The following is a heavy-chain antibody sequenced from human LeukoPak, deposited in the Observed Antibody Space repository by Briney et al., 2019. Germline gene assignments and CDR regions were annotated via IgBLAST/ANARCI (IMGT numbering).Heavy chain of an antibody. J-gene: IGHJ3*02. D-gene: IGHD3-9*01. CDR2: MNPNSGDT. CDR1: GYTFTSYG. Sequence: GASVKVSCKASGYTFTSYGISWVRQATGQGLEWMGWMNPNSGDTGYARKFQGRVTITRETSISTVVMELSSLRSEDTAMYYCARGHYDILTGFYIGAFDIWGQGTMVIVSS. CDR3: ARGHYDILTGFYIGAFDI. V-gene: IGHV1-8*03.